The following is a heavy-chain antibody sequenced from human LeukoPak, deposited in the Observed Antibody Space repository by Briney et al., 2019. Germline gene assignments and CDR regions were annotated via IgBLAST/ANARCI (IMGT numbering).Heavy chain of an antibody. V-gene: IGHV3-49*04. Sequence: PGGSLRLSCAASGFTFSSYEMNWVRQAPGKGLEWVGFIRSKAYGGTTEYAASVKGRFTISRDDSKSIAYLQMNSLKTEDTAVYYCTRASPMAARSRFDYWGQGTLVTVSS. D-gene: IGHD6-6*01. CDR3: TRASPMAARSRFDY. CDR1: GFTFSSYE. J-gene: IGHJ4*02. CDR2: IRSKAYGGTT.